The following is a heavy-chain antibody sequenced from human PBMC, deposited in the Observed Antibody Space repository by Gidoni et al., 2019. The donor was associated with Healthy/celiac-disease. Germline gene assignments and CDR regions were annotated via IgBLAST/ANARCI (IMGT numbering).Heavy chain of an antibody. D-gene: IGHD4-4*01. CDR2: IIPILGIA. CDR1: GGTFSSYA. CDR3: ARYESKDGYNNL. J-gene: IGHJ4*02. V-gene: IGHV1-69*09. Sequence: QVQLVQSGAEVKQPGSSVKLSCKASGGTFSSYAISWVRQAPGQGLEWMGRIIPILGIANNAQKFQGRVTMTAEKSTSTAYMELSSLRSEDTAVYYCARYESKDGYNNLWGQGTLVTVSS.